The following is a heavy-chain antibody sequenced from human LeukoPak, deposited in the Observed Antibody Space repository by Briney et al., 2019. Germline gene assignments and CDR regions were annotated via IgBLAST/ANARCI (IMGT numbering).Heavy chain of an antibody. CDR3: ARSQGPYDY. CDR2: ISSSSSYI. CDR1: GFTFSSYS. Sequence: KAGGSLRLSCAASGFTFSSYSMNWVRQAPGKGLEWVSSISSSSSYIYYADSVKGRFTISRDNAKNTLYLQLNSLRAEDTAIYYCARSQGPYDYWGQGTLVTVSS. V-gene: IGHV3-21*01. J-gene: IGHJ4*02.